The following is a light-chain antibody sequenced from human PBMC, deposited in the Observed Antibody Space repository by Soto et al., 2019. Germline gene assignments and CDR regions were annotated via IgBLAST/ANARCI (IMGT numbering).Light chain of an antibody. V-gene: IGKV3-20*01. CDR1: HTVSSNY. CDR2: SVS. Sequence: EVVVTQSPGTLFLSPGERATLPCRTSHTVSSNYLAWYQHKPGQAPRLLIYSVSRRATGIPDRFSGSGSGSDFTLTISRLEPEDVAMYYCQNYGGSPTFGQGTKVDIK. CDR3: QNYGGSPT. J-gene: IGKJ1*01.